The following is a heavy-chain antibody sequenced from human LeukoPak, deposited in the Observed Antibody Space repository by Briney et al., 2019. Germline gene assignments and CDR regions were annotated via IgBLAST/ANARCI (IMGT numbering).Heavy chain of an antibody. D-gene: IGHD3-10*01. J-gene: IGHJ5*02. Sequence: SETLSLTCAVSGGSISSGGYSWSWIRQPPGKGLEWIGYIYHSGSTYYNPSLKSRVTISVDRSKNQFSLKLSSVTAADTAVYYCAGSGSYSNWFDPWGQGTLVTVSS. CDR3: AGSGSYSNWFDP. CDR1: GGSISSGGYS. CDR2: IYHSGST. V-gene: IGHV4-30-2*01.